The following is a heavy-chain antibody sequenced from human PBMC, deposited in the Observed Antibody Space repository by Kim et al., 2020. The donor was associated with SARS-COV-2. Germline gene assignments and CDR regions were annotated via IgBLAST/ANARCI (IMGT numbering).Heavy chain of an antibody. CDR3: ARDYFPNGFAP. CDR1: GFTFSSYA. J-gene: IGHJ5*02. D-gene: IGHD1-26*01. CDR2: ISYDGSNK. Sequence: GGSLRLSCAASGFTFSSYAMQWVRQAPGKGLEWVSVISYDGSNKYYADSVKGRFTISRDNSKNTLYLQMNSLRAEDTAVYYCARDYFPNGFAPWGQGTLVTVSP. V-gene: IGHV3-30*04.